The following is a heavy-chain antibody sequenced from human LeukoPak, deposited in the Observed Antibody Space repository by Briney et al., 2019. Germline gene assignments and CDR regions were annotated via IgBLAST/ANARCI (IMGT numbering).Heavy chain of an antibody. CDR1: GGSISSYY. V-gene: IGHV4-59*08. CDR2: IYYSGST. Sequence: PSETLSLTCTVSGGSISSYYWSWIRQPPGKGLEWIGYIYYSGSTNYNPSLKSRVTISVDTSKNQFSLKLSSVTAADTAVYYCARQEQWGWFDPWGQGTLVTVSS. J-gene: IGHJ5*02. CDR3: ARQEQWGWFDP. D-gene: IGHD6-19*01.